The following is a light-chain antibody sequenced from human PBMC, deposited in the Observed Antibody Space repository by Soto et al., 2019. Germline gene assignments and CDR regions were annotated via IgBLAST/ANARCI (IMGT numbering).Light chain of an antibody. CDR3: QQYDSSPRT. CDR2: GAS. J-gene: IGKJ1*01. Sequence: EIVLTQSPGTLSLSTGERATLSSRASQSVSNNYLAWYQQKPGQAPRLLIYGASTRATGIPARFSGSGSGTDFTLTINRLEPEDFAVYYCQQYDSSPRTFGQGTMVDI. CDR1: QSVSNNY. V-gene: IGKV3-20*01.